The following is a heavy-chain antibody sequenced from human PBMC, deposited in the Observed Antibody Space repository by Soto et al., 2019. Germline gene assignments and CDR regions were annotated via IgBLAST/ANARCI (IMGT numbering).Heavy chain of an antibody. Sequence: ASVKVSCKASGYTFTSYAMHWVRQAPGQRLEWMGWINAGNGNTKYSQKFQGRVTITRDTSASTVYMEVNSLKTEDTAVYYCTTAPSYYDILTGYYRCRGSYWGQGTLVTVSS. V-gene: IGHV1-3*01. J-gene: IGHJ4*02. CDR3: TTAPSYYDILTGYYRCRGSY. CDR2: INAGNGNT. CDR1: GYTFTSYA. D-gene: IGHD3-9*01.